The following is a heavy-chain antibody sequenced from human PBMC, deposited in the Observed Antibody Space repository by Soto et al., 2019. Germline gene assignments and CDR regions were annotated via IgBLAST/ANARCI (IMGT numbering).Heavy chain of an antibody. Sequence: QVQLVQSGAEVKRPGSSVKVSCESSGDTFNSYVISWVRQAPGQGLEWMGGIIPIIGVTHYAQKFQGRVTISALSSTGTAYMELPNLGFEDTALYYCARESLGAKGADHWGQGTLVTVSS. CDR3: ARESLGAKGADH. CDR2: IIPIIGVT. D-gene: IGHD3-16*01. J-gene: IGHJ4*02. CDR1: GDTFNSYV. V-gene: IGHV1-69*17.